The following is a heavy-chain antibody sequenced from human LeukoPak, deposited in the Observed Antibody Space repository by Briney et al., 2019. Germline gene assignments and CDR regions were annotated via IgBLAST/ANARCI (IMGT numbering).Heavy chain of an antibody. V-gene: IGHV4-59*01. Sequence: PSETLSLTCSVAGASISTYYWNWIRQTPGKGLEWIGHISNGNTDYNPSLKSRVTISVDTSKNQFSLRLTSVTAADTGVYYCARDKAHSYGRYFDPWGQGALVIVSS. J-gene: IGHJ5*02. CDR1: GASISTYY. CDR3: ARDKAHSYGRYFDP. D-gene: IGHD5-18*01. CDR2: ISNGNT.